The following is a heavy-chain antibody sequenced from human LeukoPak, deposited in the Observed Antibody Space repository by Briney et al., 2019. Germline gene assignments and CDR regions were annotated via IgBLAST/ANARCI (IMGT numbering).Heavy chain of an antibody. Sequence: GGSLRLSCAASGFTFSSYWMHWVRQAPGKGLVWVSRINSDGSSTSYADSVKGRFTISRDNAKNSLYLQMNSLRAEDTAVYYCAREGAGYYYDSSGYYSDAFDIWGQGTMVTVSS. D-gene: IGHD3-22*01. CDR2: INSDGSST. V-gene: IGHV3-74*01. J-gene: IGHJ3*02. CDR1: GFTFSSYW. CDR3: AREGAGYYYDSSGYYSDAFDI.